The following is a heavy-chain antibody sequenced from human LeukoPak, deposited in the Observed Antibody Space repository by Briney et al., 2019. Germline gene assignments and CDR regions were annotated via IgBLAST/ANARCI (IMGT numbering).Heavy chain of an antibody. J-gene: IGHJ5*02. CDR1: GGSISSYY. D-gene: IGHD3-3*01. Sequence: PSETLSLTCTVSGGSISSYYWSWLRQPPGKGLEWIGYIYYSGSTNYNPSLKSRVTISVDTSKNQFSLKLSSVTAADTAVYYCARGIFGVVIPHNWFDPWGQGTLVTVSS. CDR2: IYYSGST. V-gene: IGHV4-59*01. CDR3: ARGIFGVVIPHNWFDP.